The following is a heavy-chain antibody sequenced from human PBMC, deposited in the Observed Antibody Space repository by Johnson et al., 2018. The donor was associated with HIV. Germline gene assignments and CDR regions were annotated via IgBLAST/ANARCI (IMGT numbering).Heavy chain of an antibody. J-gene: IGHJ3*02. V-gene: IGHV3-20*04. Sequence: VQLVESGGGVVRPGGSLRLACAASGFTFDDYGMNWVRQAPGKGLEWVSGINWNGGSTGYADSVKGRSTISRDNAKNSLYLQMSSLRAEDTALYYCARESLPGYSSSNDAFDIWGQGTMVTVSS. CDR2: INWNGGST. D-gene: IGHD6-13*01. CDR1: GFTFDDYG. CDR3: ARESLPGYSSSNDAFDI.